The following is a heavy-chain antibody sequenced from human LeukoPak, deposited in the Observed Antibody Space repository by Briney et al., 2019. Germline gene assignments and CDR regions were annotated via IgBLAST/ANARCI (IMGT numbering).Heavy chain of an antibody. Sequence: PGGSLRLSCAASGFTFSRYVMHWVRQAPGKGLEWVAVIWDDGGKNYYADSVKGRFTISRDKSKNTVYLQMNSLRAEDTAVYYCARDNDLNSRYSQFDYWGQGTLVTVSS. J-gene: IGHJ4*02. D-gene: IGHD2/OR15-2a*01. CDR2: IWDDGGKN. CDR3: ARDNDLNSRYSQFDY. V-gene: IGHV3-33*01. CDR1: GFTFSRYV.